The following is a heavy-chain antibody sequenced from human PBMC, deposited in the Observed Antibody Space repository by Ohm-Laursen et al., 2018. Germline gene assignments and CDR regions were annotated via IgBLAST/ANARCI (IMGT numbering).Heavy chain of an antibody. J-gene: IGHJ4*02. CDR2: ISSGGGST. CDR1: GFTFSSYA. CDR3: AKDWEQNRHGSSADY. D-gene: IGHD1-26*01. Sequence: GSLRLSCTASGFTFSSYAMTWARQAPGKGLERVSSISSGGGSTYYADSVKGRFTISRDNSKNTLYLQMNSLRAEDTALYYCAKDWEQNRHGSSADYWGQGTLVTVSS. V-gene: IGHV3-23*01.